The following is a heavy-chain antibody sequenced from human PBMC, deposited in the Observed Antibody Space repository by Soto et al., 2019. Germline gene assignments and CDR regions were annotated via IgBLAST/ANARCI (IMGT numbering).Heavy chain of an antibody. CDR1: GFTFSSYA. D-gene: IGHD2-15*01. V-gene: IGHV3-23*01. Sequence: GGSLRLSCAASGFTFSSYAMSWVRQAPGKGLEWVSAISGSGGSTYYADSVKGRFTISRDNSKNTLYLQMNSLRAEDTAVYYCAKDLRYCSGGSCDYYYYYGMDVWGQGTTVTVSS. CDR3: AKDLRYCSGGSCDYYYYYGMDV. CDR2: ISGSGGST. J-gene: IGHJ6*02.